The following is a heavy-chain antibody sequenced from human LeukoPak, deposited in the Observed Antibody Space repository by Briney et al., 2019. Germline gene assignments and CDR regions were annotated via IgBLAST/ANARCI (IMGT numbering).Heavy chain of an antibody. CDR3: ARETDSTLFDY. CDR2: ISSSGSTV. D-gene: IGHD2-2*01. CDR1: GFTFSSYE. J-gene: IGHJ4*02. V-gene: IGHV3-48*03. Sequence: GGSLRLSCAASGFTFSSYEMNWVRQAPGKGLGWVSYISSSGSTVYYADSAKGRFTISRDNAKNSLYLQMNSLRAEDTAVYYCARETDSTLFDYWGQGTLVTVSS.